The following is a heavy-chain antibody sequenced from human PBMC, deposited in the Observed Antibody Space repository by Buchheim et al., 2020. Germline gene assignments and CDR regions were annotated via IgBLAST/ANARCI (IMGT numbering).Heavy chain of an antibody. CDR3: ARRVRDSSGYNFDF. J-gene: IGHJ4*02. D-gene: IGHD5-18*01. CDR2: IYPGDSYT. Sequence: EVQLVQSGAEVKRPGESLKISCQGSGYSFTGAYIAWVRQMPGKGLEWMGNIYPGDSYTAYNPSFQGPVTMSVDKSIRTAYLQWYSLKASDSAVYYCARRVRDSSGYNFDFWGQGTL. V-gene: IGHV5-51*01. CDR1: GYSFTGAY.